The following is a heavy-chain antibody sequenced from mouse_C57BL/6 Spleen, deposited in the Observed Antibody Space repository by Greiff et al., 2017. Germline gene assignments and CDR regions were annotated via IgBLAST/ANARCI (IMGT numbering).Heavy chain of an antibody. Sequence: EVQLQESGPGMVKPSQSLSLTCTVTGYSITSGYDWHWIRHFPGNKLEWMGYISYSGSTNYNPSLKSRISITHDTSKNHFFLKLNSLTTEDTATYYCAREDYGSSFAYWGQGTLVTVSA. V-gene: IGHV3-1*01. J-gene: IGHJ3*01. CDR3: AREDYGSSFAY. CDR1: GYSITSGYD. D-gene: IGHD1-1*01. CDR2: ISYSGST.